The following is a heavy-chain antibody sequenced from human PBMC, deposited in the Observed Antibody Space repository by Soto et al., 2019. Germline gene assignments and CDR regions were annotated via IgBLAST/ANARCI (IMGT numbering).Heavy chain of an antibody. J-gene: IGHJ4*02. Sequence: PGGSLRLSCAASGITLSSYAMSWVRQAPGKGPEWVSGISASGGSTSYADSVKGRFTISRDNSKNTLYLQMNSLRDEDTALYYCVRYCSTTLCNGVATRTFDYWGQGTLVTVSS. V-gene: IGHV3-23*01. CDR2: ISASGGST. D-gene: IGHD2-2*01. CDR3: VRYCSTTLCNGVATRTFDY. CDR1: GITLSSYA.